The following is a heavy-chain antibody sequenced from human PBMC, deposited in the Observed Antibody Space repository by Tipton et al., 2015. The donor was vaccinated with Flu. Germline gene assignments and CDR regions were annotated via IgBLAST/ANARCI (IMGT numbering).Heavy chain of an antibody. J-gene: IGHJ4*02. CDR3: ARGQGNSGWRYFEY. CDR2: IYTSGNT. CDR1: GGSLSGYY. D-gene: IGHD6-19*01. Sequence: TLSLTCNVSGGSLSGYYWSWIRQPAGKGLEWIGRIYTSGNTNYSPSLKSRVTMSVDTSKNQFSLKLSSMTAADTAVYYCARGQGNSGWRYFEYWGQGTLVTVSS. V-gene: IGHV4-4*07.